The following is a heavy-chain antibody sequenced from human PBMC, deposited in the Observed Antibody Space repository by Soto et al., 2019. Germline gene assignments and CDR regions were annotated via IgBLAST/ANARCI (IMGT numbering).Heavy chain of an antibody. CDR2: IFSNDEK. CDR1: GFSLSNARMG. V-gene: IGHV2-26*01. D-gene: IGHD4-17*01. CDR3: ARWGRTTVTTRHNWFDP. J-gene: IGHJ5*02. Sequence: QVTLKESGPVLVKPTETLTLTCTVSGFSLSNARMGVSWIRQPPGKALEWLAHIFSNDEKSYSTSLKSRLTISKDTSKSQVVLTMTNMDPVDTATYYCARWGRTTVTTRHNWFDPWGQGTLVTVSS.